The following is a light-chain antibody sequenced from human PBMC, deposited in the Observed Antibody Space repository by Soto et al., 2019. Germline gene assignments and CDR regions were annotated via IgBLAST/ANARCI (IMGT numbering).Light chain of an antibody. CDR2: AAS. CDR3: QQSYTTPRGT. V-gene: IGKV1-39*01. Sequence: DIQMTQSPSSLFASVGDRVTITCRASQSISSYLNWYQQKPGKAPKLLIYAASSFQSGVPSRFSGSGSGTDFTLTISSLQPEDFATYYCQQSYTTPRGTFGQGTKVEIK. J-gene: IGKJ1*01. CDR1: QSISSY.